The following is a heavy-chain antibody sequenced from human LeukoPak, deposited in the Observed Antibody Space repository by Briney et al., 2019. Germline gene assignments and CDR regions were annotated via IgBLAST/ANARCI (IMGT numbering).Heavy chain of an antibody. J-gene: IGHJ3*02. CDR1: GGSLSGYS. CDR3: ARSQSPWAAPGFDN. Sequence: SETLSLTCSVSGGSLSGYSWTWIRQSPGKGLEWIGEVSESGRSKYSPSLRSRVTISRDMSKKHFSLDLKSLTAADTALYFCARSQSPWAAPGFDNWGQGTMVTVSS. V-gene: IGHV4-34*01. D-gene: IGHD7-27*01. CDR2: VSESGRS.